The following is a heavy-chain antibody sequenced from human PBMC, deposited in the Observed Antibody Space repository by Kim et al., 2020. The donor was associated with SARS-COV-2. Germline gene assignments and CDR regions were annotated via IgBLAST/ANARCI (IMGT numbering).Heavy chain of an antibody. CDR3: ARASGWYGDYLIDY. Sequence: PGSVKGRFTISRENAKNSLYLQMNSLRAGDTAVYYCARASGWYGDYLIDYWGQGTLVTVSS. J-gene: IGHJ4*02. D-gene: IGHD4-17*01. V-gene: IGHV3-13*01.